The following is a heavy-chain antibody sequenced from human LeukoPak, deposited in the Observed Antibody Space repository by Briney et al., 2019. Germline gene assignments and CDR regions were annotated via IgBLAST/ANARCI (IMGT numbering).Heavy chain of an antibody. D-gene: IGHD3-10*01. CDR3: ASRVGIWFGELWFNY. Sequence: ASVKVSCKASGYTFTSYYMHWVRQAPGQGLEWMGIINPSGGSTSYAQKFQGRVTMTRDTSTSTVYMELSSLRSEDTAVYYCASRVGIWFGELWFNYWGQGTLVTVSS. CDR2: INPSGGST. CDR1: GYTFTSYY. J-gene: IGHJ4*02. V-gene: IGHV1-46*01.